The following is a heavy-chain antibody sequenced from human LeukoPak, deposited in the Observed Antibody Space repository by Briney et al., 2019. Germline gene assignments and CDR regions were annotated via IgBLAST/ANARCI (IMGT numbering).Heavy chain of an antibody. Sequence: GASVKVSCKASGYTFTSYGISWVRQAPGQGLEWMGWISAYNGNTNYAQKLQGRVTMTRDTSISTAYMELSRLRSDDTAVYYCARDGNGSGKGYYYYYMDVWGKGTTVTISS. V-gene: IGHV1-18*01. D-gene: IGHD3-10*01. CDR3: ARDGNGSGKGYYYYYMDV. CDR2: ISAYNGNT. J-gene: IGHJ6*03. CDR1: GYTFTSYG.